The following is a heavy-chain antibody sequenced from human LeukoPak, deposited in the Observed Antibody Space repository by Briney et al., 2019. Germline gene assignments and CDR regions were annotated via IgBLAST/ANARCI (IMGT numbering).Heavy chain of an antibody. CDR2: IYYSGST. J-gene: IGHJ4*02. CDR1: GGSISSYY. Sequence: SETLSLTCTVSGGSISSYYWSWIRQPPGKGLEWIGYIYYSGSTNYNPSPKSRVTISVDTSKNQFSLKLSSVTAADTAVYYCARATFSGYDWGDYWGQGTLVTVSS. V-gene: IGHV4-59*01. CDR3: ARATFSGYDWGDY. D-gene: IGHD5-12*01.